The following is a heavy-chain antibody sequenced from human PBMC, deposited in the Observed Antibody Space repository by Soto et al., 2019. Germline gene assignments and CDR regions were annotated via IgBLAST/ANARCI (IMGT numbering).Heavy chain of an antibody. V-gene: IGHV1-3*01. J-gene: IGHJ6*02. CDR2: INAGNGNT. D-gene: IGHD5-12*01. Sequence: ASVKVSCKASGYTFTRYAMHWVRQAPGQRLEWMGWINAGNGNTKYSQKFQGRVTITRDTSASTAYMELSSLRAEDTAVYYCARDYYRFNSGYGFSMDVGGQGTTVTVSS. CDR1: GYTFTRYA. CDR3: ARDYYRFNSGYGFSMDV.